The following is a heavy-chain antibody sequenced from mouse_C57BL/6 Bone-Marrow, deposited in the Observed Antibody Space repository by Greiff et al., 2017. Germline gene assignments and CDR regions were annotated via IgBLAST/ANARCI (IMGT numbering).Heavy chain of an antibody. Sequence: QVQLQQPGAELVKPGASVKLSCKASGYTFTSYWMQWVKQRPGQGLEWIGEFDPSASYPNYNQKFKGKATLTVDTSSSKAYMQLSSLTSEDSAVYYCARWANWVYWYFDVWGTGTTVTVSS. CDR1: GYTFTSYW. V-gene: IGHV1-50*01. CDR3: ARWANWVYWYFDV. D-gene: IGHD4-1*01. CDR2: FDPSASYP. J-gene: IGHJ1*03.